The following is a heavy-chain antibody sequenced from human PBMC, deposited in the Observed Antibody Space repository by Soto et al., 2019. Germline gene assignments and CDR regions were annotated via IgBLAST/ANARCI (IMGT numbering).Heavy chain of an antibody. J-gene: IGHJ4*02. CDR3: ASSITQLLTD. CDR1: GFSVSDHF. CDR2: IRNRRGGDTT. Sequence: EVQLVESGGGAVQPGGSLRLSCTASGFSVSDHFMDWVRQTPGKGLEWVGQIRNRRGGDTTFYAASVKGRFTVSRDDSRNSLYLQMNSLKIEDTAVYYCASSITQLLTDWGQGTLVAVAS. D-gene: IGHD6-13*01. V-gene: IGHV3-72*01.